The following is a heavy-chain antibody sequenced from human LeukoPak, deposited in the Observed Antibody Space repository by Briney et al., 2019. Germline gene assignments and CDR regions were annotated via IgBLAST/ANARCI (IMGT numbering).Heavy chain of an antibody. CDR1: GGSISSYY. CDR2: IYYSGST. Sequence: SETLSLTSTVSGGSISSYYWSWIRQPPGKGLEWIGYIYYSGSTNYNPSLTSRVTISVDTSKNQFSLKLSSVTAADTAVYYCARGDILTGPDYWGQGTLVTVSS. V-gene: IGHV4-59*01. J-gene: IGHJ4*02. CDR3: ARGDILTGPDY. D-gene: IGHD3-9*01.